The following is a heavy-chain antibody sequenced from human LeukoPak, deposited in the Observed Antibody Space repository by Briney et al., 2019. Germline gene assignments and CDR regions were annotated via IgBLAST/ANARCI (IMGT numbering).Heavy chain of an antibody. D-gene: IGHD6-13*01. Sequence: PGGSLRLSCAASGFTFNDYAMHWVRQAPGKSLEWVSLISWDSGNTYYADSVKGRFTISRDNSKNSLSLQMNSLRAEDTALYYCAKGPGAAVGKRYIQHWGQGTLVTVSS. CDR3: AKGPGAAVGKRYIQH. CDR1: GFTFNDYA. CDR2: ISWDSGNT. J-gene: IGHJ1*01. V-gene: IGHV3-43D*03.